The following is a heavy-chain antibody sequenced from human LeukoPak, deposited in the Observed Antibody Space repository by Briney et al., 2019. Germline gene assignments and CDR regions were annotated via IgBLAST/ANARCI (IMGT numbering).Heavy chain of an antibody. Sequence: PSETLSLTCAVYGGSFSGYYWSWIRQPPGKGLEWIGSTYYSGSTYYNPSLKSRVTISVDTSKNQFSLKLSSVTAADTAVYYCARLGVVPAADYWGQGTLVTVSS. V-gene: IGHV4-34*01. CDR3: ARLGVVPAADY. D-gene: IGHD2-2*01. J-gene: IGHJ4*02. CDR1: GGSFSGYY. CDR2: TYYSGST.